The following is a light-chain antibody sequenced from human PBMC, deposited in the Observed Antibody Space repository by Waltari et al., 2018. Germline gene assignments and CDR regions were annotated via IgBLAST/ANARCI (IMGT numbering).Light chain of an antibody. V-gene: IGKV3-20*01. J-gene: IGKJ3*01. CDR3: QQYGSSPLFT. CDR2: GAS. Sequence: EIVLTQSPGTLYLSPGERATLSCRASPSVSSSYLAWYQQKPGQAPRLLISGASSRATGIPDRFSGSGSGTDFTLTISRLEPEDFSVYYCQQYGSSPLFTFGPGTKVDIK. CDR1: PSVSSSY.